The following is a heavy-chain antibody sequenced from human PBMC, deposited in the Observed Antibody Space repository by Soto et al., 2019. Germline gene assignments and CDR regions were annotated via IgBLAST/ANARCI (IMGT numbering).Heavy chain of an antibody. CDR2: ISYDGSNK. CDR1: GFTFSSYG. J-gene: IGHJ6*02. V-gene: IGHV3-30*18. CDR3: AKDRIVGATGYYYGMDV. Sequence: LRLSCAASGFTFSSYGMHWVRQAPGKGLEWVAVISYDGSNKYYADSVKGRFTISRDNSKNTLYLQMNSLRAEDTAVYYCAKDRIVGATGYYYGMDVWGQGTTVTVSS. D-gene: IGHD1-26*01.